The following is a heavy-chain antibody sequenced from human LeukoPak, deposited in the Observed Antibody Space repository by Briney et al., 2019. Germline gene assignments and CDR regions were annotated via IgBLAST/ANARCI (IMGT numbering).Heavy chain of an antibody. Sequence: PGGSLRLSCAASGFTFSTYGMHWVRQAPGKGLEWVAVISYDGSNKFYGDSVKGRFTISRDNAKNSLYLQMNSLRGEDTAVYYCAGGGYSSGWYSSPDYWGQGTLVTVSS. J-gene: IGHJ4*02. D-gene: IGHD6-19*01. CDR2: ISYDGSNK. V-gene: IGHV3-30*03. CDR3: AGGGYSSGWYSSPDY. CDR1: GFTFSTYG.